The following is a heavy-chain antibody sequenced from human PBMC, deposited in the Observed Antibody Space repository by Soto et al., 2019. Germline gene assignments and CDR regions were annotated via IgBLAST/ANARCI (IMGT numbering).Heavy chain of an antibody. D-gene: IGHD3-22*01. Sequence: ASVKVSCKASGYTFTSYAMHWVRQAPGQRLEWMGWVNAGNGNTKYSQKFQGRVTITRDTSASTAYMELSSLRAEDTAVYYCVRDLDRSGYYYFDYWGQGTLVTVSS. CDR2: VNAGNGNT. V-gene: IGHV1-3*01. J-gene: IGHJ4*02. CDR1: GYTFTSYA. CDR3: VRDLDRSGYYYFDY.